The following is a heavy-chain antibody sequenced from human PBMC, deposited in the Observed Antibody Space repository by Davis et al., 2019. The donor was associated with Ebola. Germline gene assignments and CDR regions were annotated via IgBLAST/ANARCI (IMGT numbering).Heavy chain of an antibody. CDR3: ARDHFEGSLDY. V-gene: IGHV3-33*01. CDR2: SVNDAVTQ. Sequence: GESLKISCATSGISLAPYGMHWVCQAPGKGLEWVSMSVNDAVTQYYGDSVRGRFTISRDNSRNMIYLQMNSLRVEDTAVYYCARDHFEGSLDYWGQGTLVTVSS. J-gene: IGHJ4*02. CDR1: GISLAPYG. D-gene: IGHD3-9*01.